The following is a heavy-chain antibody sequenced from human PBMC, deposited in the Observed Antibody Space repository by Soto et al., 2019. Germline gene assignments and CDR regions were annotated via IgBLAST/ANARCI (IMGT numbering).Heavy chain of an antibody. CDR1: GGSISSYY. J-gene: IGHJ4*02. Sequence: QVQLQESGPGLVKPSETLSLTCTVSGGSISSYYWSWIRQPPGKGLEWIGYIYYSGSTNYNPSLKSRVTMSVDTSNNQFSLKLRSVNAADTAVYYCARGGGYKFDYWGRGTLVTVSS. V-gene: IGHV4-59*01. CDR2: IYYSGST. D-gene: IGHD5-12*01. CDR3: ARGGGYKFDY.